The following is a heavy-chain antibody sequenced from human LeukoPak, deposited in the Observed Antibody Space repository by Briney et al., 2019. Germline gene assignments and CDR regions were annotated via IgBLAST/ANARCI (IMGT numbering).Heavy chain of an antibody. V-gene: IGHV3-48*01. CDR1: GFTFSIYY. CDR3: ARVGRAMAAAGFGAFDI. Sequence: GGSLRLSCAASGFTFSIYYMNWVRQAPGKGLEWVSYISSTSSTIYFADSVKGRFTISRDNAKNSLYLQMNSLRAEDTAVYYCARVGRAMAAAGFGAFDIWGQGTMVTVSS. CDR2: ISSTSSTI. J-gene: IGHJ3*02. D-gene: IGHD6-13*01.